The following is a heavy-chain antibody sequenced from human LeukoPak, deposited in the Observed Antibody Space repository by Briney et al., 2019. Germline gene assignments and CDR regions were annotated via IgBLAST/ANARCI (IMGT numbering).Heavy chain of an antibody. D-gene: IGHD1-26*01. Sequence: PGGSLRLSCAASGFTFSDYAMSWVRQAPGKGLEWVSAISITVGGTYYADSVKGRFTISRDNSKSTLYLQMNSLSAEDTAVYYCAKRSHMLGATNPNYYFDHWGQGTLVTVSS. CDR2: ISITVGGT. CDR3: AKRSHMLGATNPNYYFDH. CDR1: GFTFSDYA. J-gene: IGHJ4*02. V-gene: IGHV3-23*01.